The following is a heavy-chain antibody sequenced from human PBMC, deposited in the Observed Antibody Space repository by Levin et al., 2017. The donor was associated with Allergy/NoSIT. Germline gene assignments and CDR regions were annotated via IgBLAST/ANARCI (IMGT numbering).Heavy chain of an antibody. CDR1: GFSLSSSGVS. J-gene: IGHJ4*02. CDR2: IYWDDNK. V-gene: IGHV2-5*02. D-gene: IGHD1-1*01. CDR3: AHRTTEVAGGFDY. Sequence: ESGPTLVKPTQTLTLTCTFSGFSLSSSGVSVGWIRQPPGKALEWLALIYWDDNKRYSPSLQSRLTVTKDTSKNQVLLTMTNMDPLDTATYYCAHRTTEVAGGFDYWGQGTLVFVSS.